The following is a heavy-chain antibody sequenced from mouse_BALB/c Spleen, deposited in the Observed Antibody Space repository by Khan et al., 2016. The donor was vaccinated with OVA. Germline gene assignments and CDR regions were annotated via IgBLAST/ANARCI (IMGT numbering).Heavy chain of an antibody. J-gene: IGHJ3*01. CDR2: ISSGGDYT. Sequence: EVELVESGGDLVEPGGSLKLSCAASGFTFSAYSMSWVRQTADKRLEWVATISSGGDYTYYVDNVTGRFTISRDNAKNTLYLQMSSLKSEDTAMYSSSSHLTGSFAYWGQGTLGTVSA. V-gene: IGHV5-6*01. CDR3: SSHLTGSFAY. CDR1: GFTFSAYS.